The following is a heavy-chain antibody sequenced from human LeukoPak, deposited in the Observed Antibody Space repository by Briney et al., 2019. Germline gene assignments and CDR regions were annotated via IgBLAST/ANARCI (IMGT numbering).Heavy chain of an antibody. V-gene: IGHV1-69*06. Sequence: SVKVSCKASGYTFTGYYMHWVRQAPGQGLEWMGGIIPIFGTANYAQKFQGRVTITADKSTSTAYMELSSLRSEDTAVYYCASPLYGDYGYYYYYMDVWGKGTTVTVSS. CDR2: IIPIFGTA. CDR1: GYTFTGYY. D-gene: IGHD4-17*01. CDR3: ASPLYGDYGYYYYYMDV. J-gene: IGHJ6*03.